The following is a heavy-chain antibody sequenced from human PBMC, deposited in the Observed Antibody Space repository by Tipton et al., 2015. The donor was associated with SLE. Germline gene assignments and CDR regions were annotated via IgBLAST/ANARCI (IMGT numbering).Heavy chain of an antibody. CDR3: ARAPLYSSSWYIPGGDAFDI. CDR1: GGSISSSSYY. CDR2: IYYSGST. J-gene: IGHJ3*02. Sequence: TLSLTCTVSGGSISSSSYYWGWIRQPPGKGLEWIGRIYYSGSTNYNPSLKSRVTISVDTSKNQFSLKLSSVTAADTAVYYCARAPLYSSSWYIPGGDAFDIGGQGTMVTVSS. V-gene: IGHV4-39*07. D-gene: IGHD6-13*01.